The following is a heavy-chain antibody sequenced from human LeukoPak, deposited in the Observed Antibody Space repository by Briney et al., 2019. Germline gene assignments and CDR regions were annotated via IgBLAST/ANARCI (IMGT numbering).Heavy chain of an antibody. D-gene: IGHD4/OR15-4a*01. CDR1: GFSFSSYE. CDR2: ISSSGSTI. Sequence: GGSLRLSCAASGFSFSSYEMNWVRQAPGKGLEWVSYISSSGSTIYYADSVKGRFTISRDNSKNTLYLQMNSLRAEDTAVYYCARRAGAYSHPYDYWGQGTLVTVSS. J-gene: IGHJ4*02. V-gene: IGHV3-48*03. CDR3: ARRAGAYSHPYDY.